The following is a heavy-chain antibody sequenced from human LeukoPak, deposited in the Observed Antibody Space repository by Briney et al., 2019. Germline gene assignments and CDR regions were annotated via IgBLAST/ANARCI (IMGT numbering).Heavy chain of an antibody. Sequence: PSETLSLTCTVSGGSISSGGHYWSWIRQRPGTGLEWIGYINYSGNTYFNPSLKSRVSISLDTSQNQFSLKLSSVTAADTAVYYCARDEAIFAAGYYYGMDVWGQGTTVTVSS. J-gene: IGHJ6*02. CDR1: GGSISSGGHY. D-gene: IGHD3-3*01. V-gene: IGHV4-31*03. CDR3: ARDEAIFAAGYYYGMDV. CDR2: INYSGNT.